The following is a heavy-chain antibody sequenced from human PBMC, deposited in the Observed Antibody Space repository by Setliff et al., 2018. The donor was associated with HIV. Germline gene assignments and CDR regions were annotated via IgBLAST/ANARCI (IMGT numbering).Heavy chain of an antibody. CDR3: ARGLTAPAAAGS. V-gene: IGHV4-38-2*01. Sequence: SETLSLTCGVSGYSLTSGYYWGWIRQPPGKGLEWIGSIHDSGRTYYNPSLKSRVTVSLATSRNPFSLRLTSVTAADTAIYYCARGLTAPAAAGSWGQGMLVTVSS. CDR2: IHDSGRT. J-gene: IGHJ5*02. CDR1: GYSLTSGYY. D-gene: IGHD6-13*01.